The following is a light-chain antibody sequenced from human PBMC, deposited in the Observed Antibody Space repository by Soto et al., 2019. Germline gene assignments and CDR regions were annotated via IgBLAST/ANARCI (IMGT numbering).Light chain of an antibody. CDR2: GAS. CDR3: QQYGRSPPFT. CDR1: QSVSSNY. Sequence: IVLTQSPGTLSLSPGERATLSCRASQSVSSNYIAWYQQKLGQAPRLLIYGASSRATGIPDRFSGSGSGTDFTLTISRLEPEDFAVYFCQQYGRSPPFTFGQGTKGEIK. V-gene: IGKV3-20*01. J-gene: IGKJ2*01.